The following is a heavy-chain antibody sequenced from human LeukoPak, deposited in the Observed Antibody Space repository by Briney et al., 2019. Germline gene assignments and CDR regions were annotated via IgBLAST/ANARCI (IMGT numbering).Heavy chain of an antibody. J-gene: IGHJ4*02. CDR1: GYTFTSYG. Sequence: GASVKVSCKASGYTFTSYGISWVRQAPGQGLEWMGWISAYNGNTNYAQKLQGRVTMTTDTSTSTAYMELRSLRSDDTAVYYCARDAYNLNDAGSFDYWGQGTLVTVSS. D-gene: IGHD1-1*01. V-gene: IGHV1-18*01. CDR3: ARDAYNLNDAGSFDY. CDR2: ISAYNGNT.